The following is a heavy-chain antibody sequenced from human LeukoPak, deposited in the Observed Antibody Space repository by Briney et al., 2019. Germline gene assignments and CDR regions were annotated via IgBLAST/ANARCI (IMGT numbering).Heavy chain of an antibody. CDR1: GFTFSSYS. V-gene: IGHV3-21*01. CDR3: ARDQDAAMVRGALLYFHYYYGMDV. CDR2: ISSSSSCI. J-gene: IGHJ6*02. D-gene: IGHD3-10*01. Sequence: GGSLRHSCAASGFTFSSYSMNWVRQAPGKGLEWVSSISSSSSCIYYADSVKGRFTISRDNAKNSLYLQMNSLRAEDTAVYYCARDQDAAMVRGALLYFHYYYGMDVWGQGTTVTVSS.